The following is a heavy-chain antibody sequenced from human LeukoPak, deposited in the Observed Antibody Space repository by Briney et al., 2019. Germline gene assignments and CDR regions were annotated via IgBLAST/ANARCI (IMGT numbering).Heavy chain of an antibody. CDR2: IKQDGSEK. CDR1: GFTFSSYW. D-gene: IGHD3-16*01. V-gene: IGHV3-7*01. CDR3: ARDTRVGQYLGYYYCGMDV. J-gene: IGHJ6*02. Sequence: GGSLRLSCAASGFTFSSYWMSWVRQAPGKGLEWVANIKQDGSEKYYVDSVKGRFTISRDNAKNSLYLQMNSLRAGDTAVYYCARDTRVGQYLGYYYCGMDVWGQGTTVTVSS.